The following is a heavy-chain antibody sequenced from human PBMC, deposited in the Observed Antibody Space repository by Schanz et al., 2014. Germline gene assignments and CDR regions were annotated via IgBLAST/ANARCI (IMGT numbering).Heavy chain of an antibody. CDR2: IYYTGHT. Sequence: QVQLQESGPGLVKPSETLSLTCTVSGGSISSYYWSWIRQPPGKGLEWIGYIYYTGHTYYNPSLRRRFPLAVDTSKNPFPLKFFSVTAADTAVYHCAGTTISKTNYEYYGMDVWGQGTTVTVSS. D-gene: IGHD3-3*01. V-gene: IGHV4-59*08. CDR3: AGTTISKTNYEYYGMDV. J-gene: IGHJ6*02. CDR1: GGSISSYY.